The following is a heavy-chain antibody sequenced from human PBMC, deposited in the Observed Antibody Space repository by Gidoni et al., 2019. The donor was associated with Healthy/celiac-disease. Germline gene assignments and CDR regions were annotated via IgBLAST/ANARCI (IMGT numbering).Heavy chain of an antibody. CDR1: GFTFSNAW. CDR2: IKRKTDGGTT. V-gene: IGHV3-15*01. J-gene: IGHJ4*02. Sequence: EVQLVESGGGLVKPGGSLRLSCAASGFTFSNAWMSWVRQAPGKGLEWVGRIKRKTDGGTTDYAAPVKGRFTISRDDSKNTLYLQMNSLKTEDTAVYYCTTYYYGSGSPPALFDYWGQGTLVTVSS. CDR3: TTYYYGSGSPPALFDY. D-gene: IGHD3-10*01.